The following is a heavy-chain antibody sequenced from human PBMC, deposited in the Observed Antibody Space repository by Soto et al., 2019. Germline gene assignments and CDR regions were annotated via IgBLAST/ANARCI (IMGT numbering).Heavy chain of an antibody. D-gene: IGHD6-19*01. CDR2: ISYDGSNK. V-gene: IGHV3-30-3*01. J-gene: IGHJ6*02. CDR1: GFTFSSYA. Sequence: QVQLVESGGGVVQPGRSLRLSCAASGFTFSSYAMHWVRQAPGKGLEWVAVISYDGSNKYYADSVKGRFTISRDNSKNTLYLQMNSLRAEDTAVYYCARDAVAHYYYYGMDVWGQGTTVTVSS. CDR3: ARDAVAHYYYYGMDV.